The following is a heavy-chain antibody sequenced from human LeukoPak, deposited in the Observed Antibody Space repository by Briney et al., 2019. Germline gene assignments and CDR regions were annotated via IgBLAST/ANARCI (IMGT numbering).Heavy chain of an antibody. J-gene: IGHJ6*03. Sequence: ASVKVSCRVSGYTLTELSMHWVRQAPGKGLEWMGGFDPEDGETIYAQKFQGRVTMTEDTSTDTAYMELSSLRSEDTAVYYCARAIKPYYYGSDIYYMDVWGKGTTVTVSS. CDR3: ARAIKPYYYGSDIYYMDV. CDR1: GYTLTELS. V-gene: IGHV1-24*01. CDR2: FDPEDGET. D-gene: IGHD3-10*01.